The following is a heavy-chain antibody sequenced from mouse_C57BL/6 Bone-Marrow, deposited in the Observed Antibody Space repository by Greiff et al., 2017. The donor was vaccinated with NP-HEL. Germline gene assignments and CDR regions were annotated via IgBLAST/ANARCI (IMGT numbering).Heavy chain of an antibody. J-gene: IGHJ2*01. D-gene: IGHD1-1*01. Sequence: EVKLVESGGGLVKPGGSLKLSCAASGFTFSSYAMSWVRQTPEKRLEWVATISDGGSYTYYPDNVKGRFTISRDNAKNNLYLQMSHLKSEDTAMYYCARDGPFTTVVATDYFDYWGQGTTLTVSS. V-gene: IGHV5-4*01. CDR1: GFTFSSYA. CDR2: ISDGGSYT. CDR3: ARDGPFTTVVATDYFDY.